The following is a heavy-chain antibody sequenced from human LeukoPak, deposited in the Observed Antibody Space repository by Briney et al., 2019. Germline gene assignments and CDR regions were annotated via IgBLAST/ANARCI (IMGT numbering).Heavy chain of an antibody. J-gene: IGHJ6*03. CDR2: INPSGGST. V-gene: IGHV1-46*01. CDR3: ARENVPTWVYYYYYMDV. D-gene: IGHD2-2*01. CDR1: GYTFTSYY. Sequence: ASVKVSCKASGYTFTSYYMHWVRQAPGQGLEWMGIINPSGGSTSYAQKFQGRVTMTRDMSTSTVYMELSSLRSEDTAVYYCARENVPTWVYYYYYMDVWGKGTTVTVSS.